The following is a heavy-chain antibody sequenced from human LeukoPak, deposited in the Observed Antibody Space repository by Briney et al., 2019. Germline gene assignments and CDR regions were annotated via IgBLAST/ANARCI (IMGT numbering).Heavy chain of an antibody. CDR2: INGRGSPV. Sequence: GGSLRLSCAASGFTFSRDSMNWVRQAPGKGLEWVSYINGRGSPVYYADSVRGRFTISRDNAKSSLYLQMNSLRAEDTAVYYCVRDNPRCCGVVPANIDDYWGQGTLVTVSS. CDR3: VRDNPRCCGVVPANIDDY. J-gene: IGHJ4*02. V-gene: IGHV3-48*01. CDR1: GFTFSRDS. D-gene: IGHD2-15*01.